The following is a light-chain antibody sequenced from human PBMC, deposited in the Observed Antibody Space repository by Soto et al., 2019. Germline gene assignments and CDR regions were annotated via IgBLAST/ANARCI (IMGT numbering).Light chain of an antibody. CDR1: SSNIGVNT. V-gene: IGLV1-44*01. CDR2: TND. CDR3: VAWDDSLNGYV. Sequence: QSVLTQPPSASGTPGQRVTISCSGGSSNIGVNTVTWYQQLPRAAPKLLIYTNDQRPSGVPDRFSASKSGTAASLAFSGLQSEDEADYYCVAWDDSLNGYVFGTGTKLTVL. J-gene: IGLJ1*01.